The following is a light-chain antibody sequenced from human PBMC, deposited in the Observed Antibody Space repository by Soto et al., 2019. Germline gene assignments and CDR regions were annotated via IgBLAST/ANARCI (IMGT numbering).Light chain of an antibody. CDR3: QQRSNWPQFT. J-gene: IGKJ3*01. CDR1: QSVRSY. Sequence: EIVLTQSPATLSLSPGERATLSCRASQSVRSYVAWYQQKPGQAPRLLIYDASNRATGIPARFSGSGSGTDFTLTISSLKPEDFAVYYCQQRSNWPQFTFGPGTKVDIK. CDR2: DAS. V-gene: IGKV3-11*01.